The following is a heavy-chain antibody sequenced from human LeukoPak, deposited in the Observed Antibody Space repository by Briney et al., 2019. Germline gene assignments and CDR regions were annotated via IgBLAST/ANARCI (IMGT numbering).Heavy chain of an antibody. CDR3: AKRLSSGWYGVTFFDS. Sequence: PGGPLRLSCAASGFTFSSYCISWVRQTPGKGLECVSAISGSGGTTYYANSVESRFTISRDSSKNTVYLQMNILRAEDTAVYYCAKRLSSGWYGVTFFDSWGQGTLVSVSS. CDR2: ISGSGGTT. D-gene: IGHD6-19*01. J-gene: IGHJ4*02. V-gene: IGHV3-23*01. CDR1: GFTFSSYC.